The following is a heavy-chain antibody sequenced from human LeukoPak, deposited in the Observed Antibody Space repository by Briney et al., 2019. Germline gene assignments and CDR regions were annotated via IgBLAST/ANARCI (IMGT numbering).Heavy chain of an antibody. D-gene: IGHD4-23*01. J-gene: IGHJ6*02. CDR1: GFTFSSYG. CDR2: ISYDGSNK. V-gene: IGHV3-30*03. CDR3: ARDLTVVTPGSYYYYGMDV. Sequence: PGRSLRLSCAASGFTFSSYGMHWVRQAPGKGLEWVAVISYDGSNKYYADSVKGRFTISRDNSKNTLYLQMNSLRAEDTAVYYCARDLTVVTPGSYYYYGMDVWGQGTTVTVSS.